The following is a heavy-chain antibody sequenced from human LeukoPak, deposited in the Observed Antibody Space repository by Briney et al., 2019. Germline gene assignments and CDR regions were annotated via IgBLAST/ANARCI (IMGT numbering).Heavy chain of an antibody. Sequence: SETLSLTCTVSGGSISSSSYYWGWIRQPPGKGLEWIGSIYYSGSTYYNPSLKSRVTISVDTSKNQFSLKLSSVTAADTAVYYCXRRXYGDYADDAFDIWGQGXMVTVXS. J-gene: IGHJ3*02. CDR2: IYYSGST. CDR3: XRRXYGDYADDAFDI. D-gene: IGHD4-17*01. CDR1: GGSISSSSYY. V-gene: IGHV4-39*01.